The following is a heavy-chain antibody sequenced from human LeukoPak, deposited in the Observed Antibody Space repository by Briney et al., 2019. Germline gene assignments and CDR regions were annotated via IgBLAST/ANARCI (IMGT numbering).Heavy chain of an antibody. CDR1: GFTFSSYW. D-gene: IGHD3-10*01. Sequence: PRGSLRLACAAPGFTFSSYWMTWGRQAPGKGLEWVDNKKQDGSVKYYVDTVKGRFTISRDNAKNSLYLQMNSLRAEDTAVYYCARDSSVGELLFGYWGQGTLVTVSS. J-gene: IGHJ4*02. V-gene: IGHV3-7*01. CDR2: KKQDGSVK. CDR3: ARDSSVGELLFGY.